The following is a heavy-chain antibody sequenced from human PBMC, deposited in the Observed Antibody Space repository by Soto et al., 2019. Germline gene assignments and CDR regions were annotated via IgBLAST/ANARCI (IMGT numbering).Heavy chain of an antibody. CDR3: ARIFDYYGMDV. CDR1: GYPMTSGYY. Sequence: PSETLSLTCAVSGYPMTSGYYWGWVRQPPGKGLEWLGSIYHGGSIYYNPSLKSRVTISLDTAKNHFSLDLTSVTAADTAVYYCARIFDYYGMDVWGQGTTVTVSS. J-gene: IGHJ6*02. V-gene: IGHV4-38-2*01. CDR2: IYHGGSI.